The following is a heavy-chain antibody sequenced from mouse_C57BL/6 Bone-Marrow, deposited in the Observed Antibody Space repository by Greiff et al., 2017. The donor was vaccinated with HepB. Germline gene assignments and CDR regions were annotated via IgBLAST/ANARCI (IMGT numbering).Heavy chain of an antibody. J-gene: IGHJ2*01. CDR1: GYTFTSYW. V-gene: IGHV1-59*01. D-gene: IGHD2-3*01. CDR2: IDPSDSYT. CDR3: ARRELLSFDY. Sequence: QVQLQQPGAELVRPGTSVKLSCKASGYTFTSYWMHWVKQRPGQGLEWIGVIDPSDSYTNYNQKFKGKATMTVDTSSSTAYMQLSSLTSEDSAVYYCARRELLSFDYGGQGTTLTVSS.